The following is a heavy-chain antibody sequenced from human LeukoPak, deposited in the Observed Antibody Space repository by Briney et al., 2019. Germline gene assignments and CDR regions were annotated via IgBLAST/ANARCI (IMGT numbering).Heavy chain of an antibody. CDR3: ARTGYFSSWRFDP. CDR2: IYYSGST. V-gene: IGHV4-59*01. CDR1: GGSISSYY. J-gene: IGHJ5*02. Sequence: KTSETLSLTCTVSGGSISSYYWSWIRQPPGKGLEWIGYIYYSGSTNYNPSLKSRVTISVDTSKNQFSLKLSSVTAADTAVYYCARTGYFSSWRFDPWGQGTLVTVSS. D-gene: IGHD6-13*01.